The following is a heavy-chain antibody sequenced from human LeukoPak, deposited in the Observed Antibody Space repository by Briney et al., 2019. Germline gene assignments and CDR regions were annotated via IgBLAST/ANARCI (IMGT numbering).Heavy chain of an antibody. CDR1: GFTFSSYD. D-gene: IGHD6-13*01. CDR2: IGTAGDT. Sequence: GGSLRLSCAASGFTFSSYDMHWVRQATGKGLEWVSAIGTAGDTYYPGSVKGRFTISRENAKNSSYLQMNSLRAGDTAVYYCARVYSSSWEYYFDYWGQGTLVTVSS. J-gene: IGHJ4*02. CDR3: ARVYSSSWEYYFDY. V-gene: IGHV3-13*01.